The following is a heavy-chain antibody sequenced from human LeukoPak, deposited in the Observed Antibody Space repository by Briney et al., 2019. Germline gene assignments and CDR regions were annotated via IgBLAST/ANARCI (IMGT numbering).Heavy chain of an antibody. D-gene: IGHD2-8*01. CDR3: ARHWFHCTISGCYYDS. J-gene: IGHJ4*02. CDR2: IYYRGNT. Sequence: SETLSLTCTVSGGSIISDDYYWGWIRQPSGKGLEWIGSIYYRGNTYYNPSLKSRVTISVDRSSEQFSLRLSSVTAADTAVYFCARHWFHCTISGCYYDSWDQGILVTVPS. V-gene: IGHV4-39*01. CDR1: GGSIISDDYY.